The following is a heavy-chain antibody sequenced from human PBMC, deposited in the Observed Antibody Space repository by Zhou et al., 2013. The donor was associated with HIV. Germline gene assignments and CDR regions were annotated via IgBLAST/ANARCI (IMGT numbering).Heavy chain of an antibody. Sequence: QVQLVQSGAEVKKPGSSVKVSCKASGGTFSSYAISWVRQAPGQGLEWMGGIIPIFGTANYAQKFQGRVTITTDESTSTAYMELSSLRSEDTAVYYCAKGIVVVPAATLSYYYYYYMDVWGKGTTVTVSS. CDR2: IIPIFGTA. CDR1: GGTFSSYA. J-gene: IGHJ6*03. CDR3: AKGIVVVPAATLSYYYYYYMDV. D-gene: IGHD2-2*01. V-gene: IGHV1-69*05.